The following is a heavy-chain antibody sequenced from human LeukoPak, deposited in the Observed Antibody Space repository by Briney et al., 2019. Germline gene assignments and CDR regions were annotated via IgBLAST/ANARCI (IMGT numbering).Heavy chain of an antibody. CDR3: ARVPLRRLRRVVVPAAALYYYYYGMDV. J-gene: IGHJ6*02. D-gene: IGHD2-2*01. CDR2: INHSGST. Sequence: PSEILSLTWAVYGGSFSGYYWSWMRQPPGKGLEWIGEINHSGSTNYNPSLKSRVTISVDTSKNQFSLKLSSVAAADTAVYYCARVPLRRLRRVVVPAAALYYYYYGMDVWGQGTTVTVSS. V-gene: IGHV4-34*01. CDR1: GGSFSGYY.